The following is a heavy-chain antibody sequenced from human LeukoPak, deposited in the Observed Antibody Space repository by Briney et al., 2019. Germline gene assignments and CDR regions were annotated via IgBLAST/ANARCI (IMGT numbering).Heavy chain of an antibody. CDR2: IYYSGST. CDR1: GGSISSGDYY. J-gene: IGHJ3*02. V-gene: IGHV4-30-4*08. CDR3: ARERVVPAATSDAFDI. D-gene: IGHD2-2*01. Sequence: KPSETLSLTCTVSGGSISSGDYYWSWIRQPPGKGLEWIGYIYYSGSTYYNPSLKSRVTISVDTSKNQFSLKLSSVTAADTAVYYCARERVVPAATSDAFDIWGQGTMVTVSS.